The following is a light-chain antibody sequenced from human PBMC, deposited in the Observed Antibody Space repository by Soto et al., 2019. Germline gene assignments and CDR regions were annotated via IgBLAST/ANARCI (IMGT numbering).Light chain of an antibody. CDR1: SSDVGGYNY. CDR2: DVS. Sequence: QSALTQPASVSGSPGQSITISCTGTSSDVGGYNYVSWYQQHTGKAPKLMIYDVSNRPSGVSNRFSGSKSGNTASLTISGLQAEDEADYYCSSYTSSSTWVFGGGTKGTVL. CDR3: SSYTSSSTWV. J-gene: IGLJ3*02. V-gene: IGLV2-14*01.